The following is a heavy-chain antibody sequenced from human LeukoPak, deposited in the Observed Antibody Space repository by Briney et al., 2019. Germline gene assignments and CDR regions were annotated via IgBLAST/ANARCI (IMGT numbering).Heavy chain of an antibody. V-gene: IGHV3-7*01. D-gene: IGHD3-10*01. Sequence: PGGSLRLSCAASGFTFSTYWMSWVRQAPGKGLEWVANIKQDGSEKHYVDSVKGRFTISRDNTNNSLFLQMDSLRAEDTAFYYCSREDYFGSGGPAYWGQGTLVTVSS. CDR1: GFTFSTYW. CDR2: IKQDGSEK. CDR3: SREDYFGSGGPAY. J-gene: IGHJ4*02.